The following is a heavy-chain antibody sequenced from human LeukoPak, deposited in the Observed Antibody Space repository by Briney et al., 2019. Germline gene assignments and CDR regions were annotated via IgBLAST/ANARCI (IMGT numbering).Heavy chain of an antibody. CDR2: ISISSGTI. V-gene: IGHV3-48*01. CDR3: ARGPPLFDP. Sequence: GGSLRLSCAASGFTFSSYAMSWVRQAPGKGLEWVSYISISSGTIYYADSVKGRFTISRDNAKNSLYLQMKSLRAEDTAVYYYARGPPLFDPWGQGTLVTVSS. J-gene: IGHJ5*02. CDR1: GFTFSSYA.